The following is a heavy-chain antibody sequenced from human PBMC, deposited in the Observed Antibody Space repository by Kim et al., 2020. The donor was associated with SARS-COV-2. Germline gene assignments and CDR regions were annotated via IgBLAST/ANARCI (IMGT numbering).Heavy chain of an antibody. D-gene: IGHD5-12*01. Sequence: SQQCQGRVTITRDTSASTAYMELSSLRSEDTAVYYCARSPDIVATISLDYWGQGTLVTVSS. CDR3: ARSPDIVATISLDY. J-gene: IGHJ4*02. V-gene: IGHV1-3*01.